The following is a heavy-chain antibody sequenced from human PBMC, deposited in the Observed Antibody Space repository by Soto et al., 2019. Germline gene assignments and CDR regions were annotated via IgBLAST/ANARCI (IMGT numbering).Heavy chain of an antibody. J-gene: IGHJ6*02. V-gene: IGHV1-18*01. CDR2: ISAYNGNT. CDR3: ARVRGGYYYSATDV. D-gene: IGHD2-15*01. Sequence: ASEKVSCKAAGYTFTSYGISWGRQAPGQGLEWMGWISAYNGNTNYAQKLQGSVTMTTDTSTSTTYMELRSLRSDDTAVYYCARVRGGYYYSATDVRDSRSPVTV. CDR1: GYTFTSYG.